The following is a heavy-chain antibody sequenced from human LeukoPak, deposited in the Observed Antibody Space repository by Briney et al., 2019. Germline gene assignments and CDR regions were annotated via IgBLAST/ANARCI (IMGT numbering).Heavy chain of an antibody. CDR1: GFTFSSYA. D-gene: IGHD3-22*01. V-gene: IGHV3-23*01. Sequence: GGSLRLSCAASGFTFSSYAMSWVRQAPGKGLEWVSAISGSGGSTYYVDSVKRRFTISRDNSKNTLYLQMNSLRAEYAAVYYCAKGFSHPPRRFYSSGYFVLDYWGQGTLVTVSS. J-gene: IGHJ4*02. CDR3: AKGFSHPPRRFYSSGYFVLDY. CDR2: ISGSGGST.